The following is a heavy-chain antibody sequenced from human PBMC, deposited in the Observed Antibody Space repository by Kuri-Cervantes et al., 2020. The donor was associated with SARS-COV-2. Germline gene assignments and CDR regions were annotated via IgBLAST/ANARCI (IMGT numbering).Heavy chain of an antibody. D-gene: IGHD5-18*01. V-gene: IGHV4-59*01. CDR1: GGSFGSSY. CDR2: LYFGGNT. J-gene: IGHJ4*02. Sequence: SETLSLTCSVSGGSFGSSYWSWIRQPPGKRLEWIGYLYFGGNTNYNPSLKSRVTISVDTSKRQFSLNLNSVTAADTAVYYCVRDSGRGYSYGSFEYWGQGVLVTVSS. CDR3: VRDSGRGYSYGSFEY.